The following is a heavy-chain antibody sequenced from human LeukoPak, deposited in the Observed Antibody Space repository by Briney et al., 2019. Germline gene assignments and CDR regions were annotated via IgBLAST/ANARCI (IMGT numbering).Heavy chain of an antibody. V-gene: IGHV4-38-2*02. D-gene: IGHD6-19*01. CDR3: ARDRVAVAASDY. Sequence: PSETLSLTCTVAGYSISGGYYWGWIRQPPGKGLEWIGSIYHSGSTYYNPFLKGRVAISVDTSKNQFSLKLSSVTAADTAVYYCARDRVAVAASDYWGQGTLVTVSS. CDR2: IYHSGST. CDR1: GYSISGGYY. J-gene: IGHJ4*02.